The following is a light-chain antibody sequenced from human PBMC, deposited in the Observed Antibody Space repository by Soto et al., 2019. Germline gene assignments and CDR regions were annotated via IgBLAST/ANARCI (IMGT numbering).Light chain of an antibody. J-gene: IGLJ1*01. V-gene: IGLV2-14*01. CDR1: SSDVGGYNY. CDR2: EVS. CDR3: SSYTSSSIYV. Sequence: QSVLTQPASVSGSPGQSITISCTGTSSDVGGYNYVSWYQQHPGKAPKLMIYEVSNRPSGVSNRFSGSKSGNTASLTISGLQAEDEADYYCSSYTSSSIYVFCTGTKLTVL.